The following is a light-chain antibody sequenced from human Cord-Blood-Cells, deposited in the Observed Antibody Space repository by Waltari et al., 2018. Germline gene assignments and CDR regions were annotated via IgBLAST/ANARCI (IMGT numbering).Light chain of an antibody. CDR1: QSISSW. J-gene: IGKJ2*01. V-gene: IGKV1-5*01. CDR2: DAS. CDR3: QQYNSYSPYT. Sequence: DIQMTQSPSTQSASVVDRVTITCRASQSISSWLAWYQQKPGKAPKLLIYDASSLESGVPSRFSGSGSGTEFTLTISSLQPDDFATYYCQQYNSYSPYTFGQGTKLEIK.